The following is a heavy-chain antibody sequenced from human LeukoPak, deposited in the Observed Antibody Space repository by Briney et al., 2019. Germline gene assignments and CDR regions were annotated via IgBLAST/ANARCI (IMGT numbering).Heavy chain of an antibody. CDR1: GFTVSSNY. CDR2: IYSGGTT. D-gene: IGHD1-14*01. CDR3: ATGYY. J-gene: IGHJ4*02. Sequence: QPGGSLRLSRAASGFTVSSNYLSWVRQAPGKGLEWVSVIYSGGTTYYAESVKGRFTISRDNSKNMLYLQMNSLGAEDTAVYYCATGYYWGQGTLVTVSS. V-gene: IGHV3-66*01.